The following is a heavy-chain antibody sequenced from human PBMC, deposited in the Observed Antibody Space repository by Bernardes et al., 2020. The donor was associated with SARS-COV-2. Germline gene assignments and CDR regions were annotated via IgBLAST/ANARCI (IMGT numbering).Heavy chain of an antibody. CDR1: GDTFTSYD. CDR3: ASGGEFTFFGGVITRYFDY. D-gene: IGHD3-3*01. J-gene: IGHJ4*02. CDR2: MNPNSGNT. V-gene: IGHV1-8*01. Sequence: ASVKVSCKASGDTFTSYDINWVRQATGQGLEWRGWMNPNSGNTGHAQKFQGRVTMTRNTPISTAYMELSSLRSEDTAVYYCASGGEFTFFGGVITRYFDYWGQGTLVTVSS.